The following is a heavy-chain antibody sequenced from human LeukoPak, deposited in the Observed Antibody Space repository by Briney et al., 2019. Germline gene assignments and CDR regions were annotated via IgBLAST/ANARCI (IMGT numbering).Heavy chain of an antibody. V-gene: IGHV3-30*02. D-gene: IGHD3-3*01. J-gene: IGHJ4*02. CDR3: AKENRPGFRLGITIFGVVITDAY. CDR1: GFTFSSYG. Sequence: GGSLRLSCAASGFTFSSYGMHWVRQAPGKGLEWVAFIRYDGSNKYYADSVEGRFTISRDNSKNTLYLQMNSLRAEDTAVYYCAKENRPGFRLGITIFGVVITDAYWGQGTLVTVSS. CDR2: IRYDGSNK.